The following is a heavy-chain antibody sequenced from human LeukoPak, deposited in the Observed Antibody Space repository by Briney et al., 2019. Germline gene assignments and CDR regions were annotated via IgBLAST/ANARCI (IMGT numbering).Heavy chain of an antibody. CDR1: GGSFSGYY. CDR3: ARVGYSYGNAP. D-gene: IGHD5-18*01. Sequence: SETLSLTCAVYGGSFSGYYWSWIRQPPGKGLEWIGEINHSGSTNYNPSLKSRVTISVDTSKNQFSLKLSSVTAADTAVYYCARVGYSYGNAPWGQGTLVTVSS. J-gene: IGHJ5*02. V-gene: IGHV4-34*01. CDR2: INHSGST.